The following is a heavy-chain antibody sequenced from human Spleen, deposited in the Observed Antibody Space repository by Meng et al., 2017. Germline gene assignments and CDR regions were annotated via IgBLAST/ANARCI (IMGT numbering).Heavy chain of an antibody. CDR2: ANHNGIN. Sequence: SETLSLTCTVYGGSFSAYYWSWIRQPPGKGLEWIGEANHNGINYYNPSLKNRVTISVDTSNNQFSLKLSSVTAADTAVYYCVKSAQWLVQYFFDSWGQGTLVTVSS. CDR3: VKSAQWLVQYFFDS. V-gene: IGHV4-34*01. D-gene: IGHD6-19*01. CDR1: GGSFSAYY. J-gene: IGHJ4*02.